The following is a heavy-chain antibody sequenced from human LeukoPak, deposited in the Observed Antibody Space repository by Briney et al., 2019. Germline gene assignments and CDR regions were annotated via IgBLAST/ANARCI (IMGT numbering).Heavy chain of an antibody. CDR2: IKQDGSEK. Sequence: GGSLRLSCAASGFTFSSYWVSWVRQAPGKGLEWVANIKQDGSEKYYVDSVKGRFTISRDNAKSSLYLQMNSLRAEDTAVYYCAKVGIVGATTYYFDYWGRGTLVTVSS. D-gene: IGHD1-26*01. V-gene: IGHV3-7*01. J-gene: IGHJ4*02. CDR3: AKVGIVGATTYYFDY. CDR1: GFTFSSYW.